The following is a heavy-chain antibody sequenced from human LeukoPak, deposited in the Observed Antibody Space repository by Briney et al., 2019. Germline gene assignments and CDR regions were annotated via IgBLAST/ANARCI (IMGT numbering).Heavy chain of an antibody. D-gene: IGHD2-2*02. CDR1: GYTFTGYY. CDR3: ARGPPPPATGIPPGY. V-gene: IGHV1-2*02. J-gene: IGHJ4*02. CDR2: INPNSGGT. Sequence: ASVKVSCKASGYTFTGYYMHWVRQAPGQGLEWMGWINPNSGGTNYAQKFQGRVTMTRDTSISTAYMELSRLRSDDTAVYYGARGPPPPATGIPPGYWGQGTLVTVSS.